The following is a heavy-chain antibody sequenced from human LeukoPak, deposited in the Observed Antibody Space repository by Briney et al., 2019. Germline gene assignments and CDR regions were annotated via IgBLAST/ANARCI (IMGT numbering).Heavy chain of an antibody. D-gene: IGHD2-2*01. CDR2: IYHSGST. Sequence: SETLSLTCAVSGGSISSSNWWSWVRPPPGKGLEWLGEIYHSGSTNYNPSLKSRVTMSVDKSKNQFSLKLSSVTAADTAVYYCARVTLIVVVAWFDPWGQGTLVTVSS. J-gene: IGHJ5*02. V-gene: IGHV4-4*02. CDR3: ARVTLIVVVAWFDP. CDR1: GGSISSSNW.